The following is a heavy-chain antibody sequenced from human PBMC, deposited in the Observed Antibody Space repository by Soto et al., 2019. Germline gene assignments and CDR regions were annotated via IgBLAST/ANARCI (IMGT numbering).Heavy chain of an antibody. CDR1: GYTLLKYG. J-gene: IGHJ3*02. CDR2: IQTDNDHA. D-gene: IGHD6-19*01. V-gene: IGHV1-18*01. Sequence: ASVKVSCKASGYTLLKYGINWVRQAPGQGLEWMGGIQTDNDHASFAQKFEGRVTMTTDTSTRTVYMELSSLRSEDTAVYYCASFLDSSGWYPVGAFDIWGQGTMVTVSS. CDR3: ASFLDSSGWYPVGAFDI.